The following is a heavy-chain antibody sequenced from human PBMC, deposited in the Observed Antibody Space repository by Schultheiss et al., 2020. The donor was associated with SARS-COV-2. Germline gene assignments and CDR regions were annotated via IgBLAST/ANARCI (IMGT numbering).Heavy chain of an antibody. CDR3: ARAPSIAAPDWFDP. CDR2: IYYSGST. J-gene: IGHJ5*02. Sequence: SETLSLTCTVSGGSISSGGYYWTWIRQHPGKGLEWIGHIYYSGSTNYNPSLKSRVTISVDTSKNQFSLKLSSVTAADTAVYYCARAPSIAAPDWFDPWGQGILVTVSS. D-gene: IGHD6-6*01. V-gene: IGHV4-61*08. CDR1: GGSISSGGYY.